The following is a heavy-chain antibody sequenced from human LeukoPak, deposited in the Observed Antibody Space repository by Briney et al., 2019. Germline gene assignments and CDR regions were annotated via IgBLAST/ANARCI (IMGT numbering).Heavy chain of an antibody. J-gene: IGHJ3*02. CDR3: ARRRFSYGDNDAFDI. CDR1: RRSLSSYY. D-gene: IGHD5-18*01. V-gene: IGHV4-59*08. Sequence: SETLSLTCTISRRSLSSYYWSWIPQSPGKGPEWIGYIYYSGGTNYNPSLESRVTISVDRSTNQFSLKVRSVTAADTAVYYCARRRFSYGDNDAFDIWGQGTMVTVSS. CDR2: IYYSGGT.